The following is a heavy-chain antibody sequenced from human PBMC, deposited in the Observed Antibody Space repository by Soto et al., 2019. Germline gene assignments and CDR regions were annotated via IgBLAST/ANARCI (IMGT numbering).Heavy chain of an antibody. J-gene: IGHJ6*03. D-gene: IGHD2-2*02. V-gene: IGHV1-69*02. CDR3: AVTSLGYCSSTSCYSHYYYYMDV. CDR1: GGTFSSYT. CDR2: IIPILGIA. Sequence: GASVKVSCKASGGTFSSYTISWVRQAPGQGLEWMGRIIPILGIANYAQKFQGRVTITADKSTSTAYMELSSLRSEDTAVYYCAVTSLGYCSSTSCYSHYYYYMDVWGKGTTVTVSS.